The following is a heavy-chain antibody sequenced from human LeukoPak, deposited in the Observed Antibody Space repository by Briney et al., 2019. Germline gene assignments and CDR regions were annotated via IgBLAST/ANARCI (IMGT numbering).Heavy chain of an antibody. CDR1: GGSISSYY. V-gene: IGHV4-59*08. J-gene: IGHJ5*02. Sequence: SGTLSLTCTVSGGSISSYYWSWIRQPPGKGLEWIGSMYHSGSTYYNPSLRSRVTISVDTSKNQISLNLRSVTAADTAVYYCARVPGPNWFDPWGQGTLVTVSS. CDR2: MYHSGST. CDR3: ARVPGPNWFDP.